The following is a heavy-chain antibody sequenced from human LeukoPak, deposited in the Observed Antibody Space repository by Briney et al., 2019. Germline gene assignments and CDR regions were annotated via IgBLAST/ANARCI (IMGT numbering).Heavy chain of an antibody. Sequence: ETLSLTCAVYGGSFSGYYWSWIRQPPGKGLEWVGRIKSKTDGGTTDYAAPVKGRLTISRDDSKNTLYLQMNSLKAEDTAVYYCTTVIDVYYDSSGYYLANDYWGQGTLVTVSS. CDR2: IKSKTDGGTT. D-gene: IGHD3-22*01. CDR3: TTVIDVYYDSSGYYLANDY. CDR1: GGSFSGYY. V-gene: IGHV3-15*07. J-gene: IGHJ4*02.